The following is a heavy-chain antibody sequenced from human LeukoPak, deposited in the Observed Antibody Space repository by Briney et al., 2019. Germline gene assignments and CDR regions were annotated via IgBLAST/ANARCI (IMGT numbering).Heavy chain of an antibody. CDR2: INPNSGGT. Sequence: ASVKVSCKASGYTFTGYYMHWVRQAPGQGLEWMGWINPNSGGTNYAQKFQGRVTMTRDTSISTAYMELSRLRSDDTAVYYCARDCGYASSGGYYYMDVWGKGTTVTISS. J-gene: IGHJ6*03. CDR1: GYTFTGYY. CDR3: ARDCGYASSGGYYYMDV. D-gene: IGHD5-12*01. V-gene: IGHV1-2*02.